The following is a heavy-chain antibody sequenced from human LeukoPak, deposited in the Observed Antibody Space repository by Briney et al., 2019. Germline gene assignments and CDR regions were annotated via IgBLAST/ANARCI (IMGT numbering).Heavy chain of an antibody. J-gene: IGHJ4*02. D-gene: IGHD3-10*01. Sequence: SETLSLTCAVYGGSFSGYYWSWIRQPPGKGLEWIGYIYHSGSTYYNPSLKSRVTISVDRSKNQFSLKLSSVTAADTAVYYCARTTMVRGVILDFDYWGQGTLVTVSS. CDR2: IYHSGST. CDR3: ARTTMVRGVILDFDY. CDR1: GGSFSGYY. V-gene: IGHV4-34*01.